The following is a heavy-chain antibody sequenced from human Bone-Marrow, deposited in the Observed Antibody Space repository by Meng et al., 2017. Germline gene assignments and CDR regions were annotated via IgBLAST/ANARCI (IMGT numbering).Heavy chain of an antibody. CDR3: ARGTRPLLFQH. D-gene: IGHD1-1*01. Sequence: QVQQQQWGAGLLKPSETLSLTCAVYGGSFSGYYWSWIRQPPGKGLEWIGEINHSGSTNYNPSLKSRVTISVDTSKNQFSLKLSSVTAADTAVYYCARGTRPLLFQHWGQGTLVTVSS. CDR2: INHSGST. J-gene: IGHJ1*01. V-gene: IGHV4-34*01. CDR1: GGSFSGYY.